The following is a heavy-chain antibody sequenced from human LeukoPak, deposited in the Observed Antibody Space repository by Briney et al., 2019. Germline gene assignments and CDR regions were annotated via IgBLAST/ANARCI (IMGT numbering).Heavy chain of an antibody. V-gene: IGHV1-69*05. Sequence: SVKVSCKASGGTFSSYAISWVRQAPGQGLEWMGRIFPIFGTANYAQKFQGRVTITTDESTSTAYMELSSLRSEDTAVYYCARDRSYYGSGSYYDYWGQGTLVTVSS. CDR1: GGTFSSYA. D-gene: IGHD3-10*01. J-gene: IGHJ4*02. CDR2: IFPIFGTA. CDR3: ARDRSYYGSGSYYDY.